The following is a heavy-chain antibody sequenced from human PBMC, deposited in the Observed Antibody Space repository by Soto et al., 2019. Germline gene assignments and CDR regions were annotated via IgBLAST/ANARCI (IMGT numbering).Heavy chain of an antibody. V-gene: IGHV3-53*01. J-gene: IGHJ5*02. CDR3: ARALPVAKGGFDP. CDR2: IYTAGGT. CDR1: GFTVSNTY. Sequence: VGSLRLSCAASGFTVSNTYMTWVRQPPGKGLECVSVIYTAGGTNYADSVKGRFIISRDNSKNTLYLQMNSLRAEDTAVYYCARALPVAKGGFDPWGQGALVTVSS. D-gene: IGHD2-2*01.